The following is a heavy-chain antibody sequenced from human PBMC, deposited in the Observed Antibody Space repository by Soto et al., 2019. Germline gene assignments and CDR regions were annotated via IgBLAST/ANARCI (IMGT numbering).Heavy chain of an antibody. CDR1: GGSITSGSYY. CDR2: IYYTGRT. CDR3: ARQASEGYSSSPFRF. V-gene: IGHV4-39*01. J-gene: IGHJ1*01. D-gene: IGHD6-6*01. Sequence: QLQLQESGPGLVKPSETLSLTCTVSGGSITSGSYYWGWIRQPPGKGLEWIGSIYYTGRTCYKPSLRSLVTISIDTSRNQFSLKVSSVTAADTAVYYCARQASEGYSSSPFRFWGQGTLVTVSS.